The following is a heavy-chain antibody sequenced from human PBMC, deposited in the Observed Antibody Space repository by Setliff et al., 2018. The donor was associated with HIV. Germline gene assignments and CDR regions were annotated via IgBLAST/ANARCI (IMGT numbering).Heavy chain of an antibody. Sequence: ASVKVSCKASGYTFTKYYINWVRQAPGQGLEWMGIINPGGGATTYEKKFQGRVTMTRDTSTSTVYMELNNLRFDDTAVYYCARGGHYSGSYLPRDYYMDVWGKGTTVTVSS. CDR2: INPGGGAT. CDR1: GYTFTKYY. CDR3: ARGGHYSGSYLPRDYYMDV. J-gene: IGHJ6*03. V-gene: IGHV1-46*01. D-gene: IGHD1-26*01.